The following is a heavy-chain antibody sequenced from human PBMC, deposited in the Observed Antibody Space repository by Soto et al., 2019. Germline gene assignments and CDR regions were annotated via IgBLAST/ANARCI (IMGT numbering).Heavy chain of an antibody. V-gene: IGHV4-31*03. J-gene: IGHJ4*02. CDR1: GGSISSGGYY. Sequence: QVQLQESGPGLVKPSQTLSLTCTVSGGSISSGGYYWSWIRQHPGKGLEWIGYIYYSGSTYYNPSLKRRVTLSVDTSKNQFSLKMSSVTAADTAVYYCARDTSLWGINYWGQGTLVTVSS. D-gene: IGHD2-2*01. CDR2: IYYSGST. CDR3: ARDTSLWGINY.